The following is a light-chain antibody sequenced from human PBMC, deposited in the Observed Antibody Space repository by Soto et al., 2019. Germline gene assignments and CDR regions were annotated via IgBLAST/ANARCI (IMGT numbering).Light chain of an antibody. Sequence: EIVLTQSPGTLSLSPGERATLSCRASQSVNSRYLAWHRQKPGQSPRLLIYGASTRATGIPDRFSGSGSGTDFTLTINRLEPEDFAVYYCQQYGSSPRTFGQGTKVEIK. J-gene: IGKJ1*01. CDR3: QQYGSSPRT. V-gene: IGKV3-20*01. CDR2: GAS. CDR1: QSVNSRY.